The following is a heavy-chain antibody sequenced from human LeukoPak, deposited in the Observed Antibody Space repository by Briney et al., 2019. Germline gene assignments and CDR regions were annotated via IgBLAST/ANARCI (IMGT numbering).Heavy chain of an antibody. Sequence: ASVKVSXKASGYTFTSYGISWVRQAPGQGLEWMGWISAYSGDTNYAQKLQGRVTMTTDTSTSTAYMERRSLRSDDTAVYYCATEPDTAVAGAGVDYWGQGTLVTVPS. V-gene: IGHV1-18*01. CDR1: GYTFTSYG. J-gene: IGHJ4*02. CDR2: ISAYSGDT. D-gene: IGHD6-19*01. CDR3: ATEPDTAVAGAGVDY.